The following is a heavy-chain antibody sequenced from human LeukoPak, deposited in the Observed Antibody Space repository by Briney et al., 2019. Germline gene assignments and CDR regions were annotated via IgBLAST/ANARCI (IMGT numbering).Heavy chain of an antibody. D-gene: IGHD1-1*01. V-gene: IGHV4-4*02. Sequence: SETLSLTCAVSGDSIGSNKWWTWVRQPPGKGLEWIGEIHHSGRLNYSPSLKSRVTISVDKSKNHFSPNLNSITPADTAIYYCARGGDWKFDYWGQGALVTVSS. CDR3: ARGGDWKFDY. CDR1: GDSIGSNKW. CDR2: IHHSGRL. J-gene: IGHJ4*02.